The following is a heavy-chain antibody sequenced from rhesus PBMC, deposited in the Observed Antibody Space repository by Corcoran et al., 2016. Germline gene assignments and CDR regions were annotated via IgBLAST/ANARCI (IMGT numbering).Heavy chain of an antibody. CDR3: VKSVLENRFDV. D-gene: IGHD2-2*01. J-gene: IGHJ5-1*01. Sequence: QLQLQESGPGLVKPSETLSVTCAVSGGSISSSYWSWIRQAPGKGLGWIGYIYGSGSSTNYNPSLKSRVTLSVDTSKNQFSLKLSSVTAADTAVYYCVKSVLENRFDVWGPGVLVTVSS. CDR2: IYGSGSST. V-gene: IGHV4-169*01. CDR1: GGSISSSY.